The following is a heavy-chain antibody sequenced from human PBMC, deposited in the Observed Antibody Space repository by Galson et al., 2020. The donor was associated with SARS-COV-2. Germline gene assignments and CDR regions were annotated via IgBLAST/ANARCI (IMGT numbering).Heavy chain of an antibody. V-gene: IGHV3-30*19. CDR1: GFSFRTSG. CDR2: ISSDGSNS. CDR3: ARGGEWEPPYYLDY. D-gene: IGHD1-26*01. J-gene: IGHJ4*02. Sequence: GGSLRLSCAASGFSFRTSGMHWVRQAPGKGPEWVAVISSDGSNSFYADSLKGRFTISRDNSKSTLYLQMNSLRAEDTAVYYWARGGEWEPPYYLDYWGQGTLGTVSS.